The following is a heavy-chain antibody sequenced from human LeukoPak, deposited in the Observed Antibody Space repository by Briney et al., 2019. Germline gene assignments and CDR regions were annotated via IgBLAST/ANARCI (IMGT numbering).Heavy chain of an antibody. CDR1: GFTFSSYW. V-gene: IGHV3-33*08. D-gene: IGHD5-12*01. CDR2: IWYDGSNK. CDR3: ARDPYSGYDSYYFDY. Sequence: PGGSLRLSCAASGFTFSSYWMSWVRQAPGKGLEWVAVIWYDGSNKYYADSVKGRFTISRDNPKNTLYLQMNSLRAEDTAVYYCARDPYSGYDSYYFDYWGQGTLVTVSS. J-gene: IGHJ4*02.